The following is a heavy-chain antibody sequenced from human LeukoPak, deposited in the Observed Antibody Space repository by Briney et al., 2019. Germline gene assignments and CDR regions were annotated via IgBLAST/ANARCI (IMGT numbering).Heavy chain of an antibody. D-gene: IGHD1-7*01. V-gene: IGHV3-7*01. CDR2: IKEDGSEK. CDR1: GFTFNYYW. Sequence: GGFLRLSCAASGFTFNYYWMRWVRQAPGKGLEWVATIKEDGSEKYYVDSVRGRFTVSIDNAKNSLYLQMSSLRVEDTAVYYCESTTGPWGQGTLVTVSS. CDR3: ESTTGP. J-gene: IGHJ5*02.